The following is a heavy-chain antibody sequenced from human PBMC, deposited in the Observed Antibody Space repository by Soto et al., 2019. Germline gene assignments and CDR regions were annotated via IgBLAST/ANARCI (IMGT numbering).Heavy chain of an antibody. J-gene: IGHJ6*03. D-gene: IGHD6-6*01. V-gene: IGHV2-26*01. CDR2: IFSNDEE. CDR3: ARIRGSSGNYYMDV. CDR1: GFSLTDARMG. Sequence: QVTLKESGPVLVKPTETLTLTCTVSGFSLTDARMGVSWIRQPPGEALERLAHIFSNDEESYSTSLKSRLTISRDTSKSQVVLTVTNMDPVDTATYFCARIRGSSGNYYMDVWGKGTAVTVSS.